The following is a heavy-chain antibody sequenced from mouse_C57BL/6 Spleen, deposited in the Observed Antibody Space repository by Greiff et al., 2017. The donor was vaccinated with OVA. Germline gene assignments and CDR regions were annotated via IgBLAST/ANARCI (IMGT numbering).Heavy chain of an antibody. J-gene: IGHJ1*03. CDR2: INSDGGST. CDR3: ARHGGYSNYGYWYFDV. CDR1: EYEFPSHD. Sequence: EVKVEESGGGLVQPGESLKLSCESNEYEFPSHDMSWVRKTPEKRLELVAAINSDGGSTYYPDTMERRFIISRDNTKKTLYLQMSSLRSEDTALYYCARHGGYSNYGYWYFDVWGTGTTVTVSS. D-gene: IGHD2-5*01. V-gene: IGHV5-2*03.